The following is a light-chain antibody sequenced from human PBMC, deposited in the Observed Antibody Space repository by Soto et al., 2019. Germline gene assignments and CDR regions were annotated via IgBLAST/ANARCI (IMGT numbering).Light chain of an antibody. V-gene: IGKV3-15*01. CDR1: QSVSSN. J-gene: IGKJ1*01. CDR2: GAS. Sequence: EIVMTQSPATLSVSPGERAARSCRASQSVSSNLAWYQQKPGQAPRLLIYGASTRATGVPARFSGSGSGTEFTLTISSLQPDDFAVYYCQQYGSSPTWTFGQGTKVDIK. CDR3: QQYGSSPTWT.